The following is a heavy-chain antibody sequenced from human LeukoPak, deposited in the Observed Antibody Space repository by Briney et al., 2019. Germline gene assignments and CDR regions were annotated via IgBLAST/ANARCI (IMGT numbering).Heavy chain of an antibody. J-gene: IGHJ3*02. CDR1: GYSFTIYW. Sequence: LGESLKISCKGSGYSFTIYWIGWVRQMPGKGLEWMGLIYPGDSDTRYSPSFQGQVTISADKPTSTAYLQWSSLKASDTAMYYCARLRPQDAFDIWGQGTMVTVSS. V-gene: IGHV5-51*01. CDR3: ARLRPQDAFDI. CDR2: IYPGDSDT.